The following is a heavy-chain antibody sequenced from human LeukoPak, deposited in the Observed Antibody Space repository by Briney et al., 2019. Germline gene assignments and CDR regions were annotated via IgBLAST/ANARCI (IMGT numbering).Heavy chain of an antibody. CDR2: TYHSGST. CDR1: GGSISSGGYY. D-gene: IGHD2-2*01. J-gene: IGHJ3*02. CDR3: ARRDIVVVPAAKPERAFDI. V-gene: IGHV4-30-2*01. Sequence: SQTLSLTCTVSGGSISSGGYYWSWIRQPPGKGLEWIGYTYHSGSTYYNPSLKSRVTISVDRSKNQFSLKLSSVTAADTAVYYCARRDIVVVPAAKPERAFDIWGQGTMVTVSS.